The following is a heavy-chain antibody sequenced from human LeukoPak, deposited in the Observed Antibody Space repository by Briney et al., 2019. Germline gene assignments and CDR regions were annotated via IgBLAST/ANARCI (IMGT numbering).Heavy chain of an antibody. CDR3: ASPNPATSSYYYDSSGAFDS. J-gene: IGHJ4*02. V-gene: IGHV3-74*01. CDR2: INSDGSST. Sequence: PGGSLRLSCAASGFTFSSYWMHWVRQAPGKGLVWVSRINSDGSSTSYADSVKGRFTISRDNAKNTLYLQMNSLRAEDTAVCYCASPNPATSSYYYDSSGAFDSWGQGTLVTVSS. CDR1: GFTFSSYW. D-gene: IGHD3-22*01.